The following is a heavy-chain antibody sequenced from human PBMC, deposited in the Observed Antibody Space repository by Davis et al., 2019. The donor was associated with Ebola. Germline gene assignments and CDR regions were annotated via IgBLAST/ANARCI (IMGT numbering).Heavy chain of an antibody. Sequence: SLKISCVGSGFIFEHYAMNWVRQASGKGLEWVASITWNSNEVAYADSVKGRFIISRDNAKSSLFLQMNSLRPEDTASYYCTKSENYLTWGQGTLVLVSS. CDR1: GFIFEHYA. J-gene: IGHJ5*02. V-gene: IGHV3-9*01. CDR2: ITWNSNEV. D-gene: IGHD1-7*01. CDR3: TKSENYLT.